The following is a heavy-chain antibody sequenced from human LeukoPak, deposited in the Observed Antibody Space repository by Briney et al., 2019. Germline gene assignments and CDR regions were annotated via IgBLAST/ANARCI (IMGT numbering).Heavy chain of an antibody. V-gene: IGHV4-34*01. Sequence: SETLSLTCAVYGGSFSGYYWSWIRQPPGKGLEWIGEINHSGSTNYNPSLKSRVTISVDTSKNQFSLKLNSVTAADTAVYYCARVPFYDYVWGSYRYYGMDVWGKGTTVTVSS. CDR3: ARVPFYDYVWGSYRYYGMDV. CDR2: INHSGST. J-gene: IGHJ6*04. CDR1: GGSFSGYY. D-gene: IGHD3-16*02.